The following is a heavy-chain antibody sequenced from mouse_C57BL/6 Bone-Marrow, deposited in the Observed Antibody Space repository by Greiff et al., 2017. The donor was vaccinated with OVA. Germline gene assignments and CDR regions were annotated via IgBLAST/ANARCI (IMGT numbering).Heavy chain of an antibody. J-gene: IGHJ4*01. Sequence: EVKVEESGGGLVQPGESLKLSCESNEYEFPSHDMSWVRKTPEKRLELVAAINSDGGSTYYPDTMERRFIISRDNTKKTLYLQMSSLRSEDTALYYCASYYGSSPYAMDYWGQGTSVTVSS. D-gene: IGHD1-1*01. CDR1: EYEFPSHD. V-gene: IGHV5-2*03. CDR3: ASYYGSSPYAMDY. CDR2: INSDGGST.